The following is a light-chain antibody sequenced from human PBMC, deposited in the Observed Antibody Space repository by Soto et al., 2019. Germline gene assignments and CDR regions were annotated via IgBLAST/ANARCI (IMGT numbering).Light chain of an antibody. CDR2: EVS. V-gene: IGLV2-14*01. J-gene: IGLJ1*01. CDR1: SSDVGGYKY. Sequence: ALTQPASVSGSPGQSITISCTGTSSDVGGYKYVSWYQQYPGKAPKLMMYEVSNRPSGVSNRFSGSKSGNTASLTISGLQAEDEADYYCSSYTTSSPCVFGTGTKVTVL. CDR3: SSYTTSSPCV.